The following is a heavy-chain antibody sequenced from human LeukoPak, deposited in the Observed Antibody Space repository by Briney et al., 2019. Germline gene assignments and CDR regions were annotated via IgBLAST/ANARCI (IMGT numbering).Heavy chain of an antibody. CDR3: AKAGYYDGSGYSGAFDI. CDR2: ISYDGSNK. CDR1: GFTFSSYG. D-gene: IGHD3-22*01. J-gene: IGHJ3*02. Sequence: GRSLRLSCAASGFTFSSYGMHWVRQAPGKGLEWVAVISYDGSNKYYADSVRGRFTISRDNSKNTLYLQMNSLRAEDTAVYYCAKAGYYDGSGYSGAFDIWGQGTMVTVSS. V-gene: IGHV3-30*18.